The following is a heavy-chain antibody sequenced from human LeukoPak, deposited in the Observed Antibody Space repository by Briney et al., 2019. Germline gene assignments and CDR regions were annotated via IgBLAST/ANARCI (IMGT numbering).Heavy chain of an antibody. CDR1: ELTVSSNY. Sequence: GGSLRLSCTASELTVSSNYMTWVRQAPGKGLEWVSLIYSGGDTYYADSVKGRFTISRDNSKNTLYLQMNSLRAEDMAVYYCARVVVGLTYYFDYWGQGTLVTVSS. V-gene: IGHV3-53*01. D-gene: IGHD1-26*01. CDR3: ARVVVGLTYYFDY. CDR2: IYSGGDT. J-gene: IGHJ4*02.